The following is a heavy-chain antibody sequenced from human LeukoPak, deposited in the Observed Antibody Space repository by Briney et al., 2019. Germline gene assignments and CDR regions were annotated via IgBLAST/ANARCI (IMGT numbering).Heavy chain of an antibody. Sequence: GGSLRLSCAGSGFTFSVYNMYWVRQTPGKGLEWVANIKQDGSEKYYVDSVKGRFTISRDNAKNSLSLQMNSLRAEDTAVYYCARRDHGDYGEEYWGQGTLVTVSS. V-gene: IGHV3-7*01. J-gene: IGHJ4*02. CDR2: IKQDGSEK. D-gene: IGHD4-17*01. CDR1: GFTFSVYN. CDR3: ARRDHGDYGEEY.